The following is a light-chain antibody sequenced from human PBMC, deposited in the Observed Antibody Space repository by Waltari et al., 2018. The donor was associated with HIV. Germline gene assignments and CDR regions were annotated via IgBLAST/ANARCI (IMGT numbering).Light chain of an antibody. CDR2: EVN. J-gene: IGLJ2*01. V-gene: IGLV2-8*01. CDR1: SSDVAGYNS. Sequence: QSALTQPPSASGSPGQSVTIPCTGTSSDVAGYNSVSWYQQLPGKAPKLMIFEVNKRPSGVPDRFSGSQSGNTASLTVSGLQPEDEADYYCSSHAGSNLFVVFGGGTKLTVL. CDR3: SSHAGSNLFVV.